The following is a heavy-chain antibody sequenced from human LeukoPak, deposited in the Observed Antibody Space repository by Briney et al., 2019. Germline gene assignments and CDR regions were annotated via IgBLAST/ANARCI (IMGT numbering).Heavy chain of an antibody. D-gene: IGHD2-2*01. CDR1: GFTFSSYA. CDR2: ISGSVGNT. CDR3: ARAPTVLVGYCSSSSCQADY. V-gene: IGHV3-23*01. Sequence: GESLRLSCAASGFTFSSYAMSWVRQAPGRGLEWVSGISGSVGNTYYADSVKGRFTISRDNSKNTLYLQMNGLRVEDTAVYYCARAPTVLVGYCSSSSCQADYWGQGTLVTVSS. J-gene: IGHJ4*02.